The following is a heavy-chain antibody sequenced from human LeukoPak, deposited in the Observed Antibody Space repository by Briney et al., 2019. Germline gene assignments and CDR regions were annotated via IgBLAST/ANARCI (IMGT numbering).Heavy chain of an antibody. CDR3: ARDRGNDYFDS. Sequence: GGSLRLSCVVSGVSLSSHGMHWGRQAPGKRLEWLTFTWSDGRSEYYADSVKGRFSVSRDNSKNTVYLQIDSLRVEDTAVYYCARDRGNDYFDSWGQGTLVTVSS. CDR1: GVSLSSHG. CDR2: TWSDGRSE. V-gene: IGHV3-33*01. J-gene: IGHJ4*02.